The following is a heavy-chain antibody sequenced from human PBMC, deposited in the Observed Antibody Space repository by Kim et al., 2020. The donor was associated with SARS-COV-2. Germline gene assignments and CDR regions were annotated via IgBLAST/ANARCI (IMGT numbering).Heavy chain of an antibody. CDR3: ARGSPGIAVAGYSDAFDI. CDR1: GYSFTSYW. D-gene: IGHD6-19*01. J-gene: IGHJ3*02. V-gene: IGHV5-51*01. Sequence: GESLKISCKGSGYSFTSYWIGWVRQMPGKGLEWMGIIYPGDSDTRYSPSFQGQVTISADKSISTAYLQWSSLKASDTAMYYCARGSPGIAVAGYSDAFDIWGQGTMVTVSS. CDR2: IYPGDSDT.